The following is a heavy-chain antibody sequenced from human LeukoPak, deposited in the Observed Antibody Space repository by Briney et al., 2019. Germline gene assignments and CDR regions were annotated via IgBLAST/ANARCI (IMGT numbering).Heavy chain of an antibody. J-gene: IGHJ5*02. D-gene: IGHD2-2*01. Sequence: PSETLSLTCTVSGGSISSSSYYWGWIRQPPGKGLEWIGSIYYSGSTYYNPSLKSRVTISVDTSKNQFSLKLSSVTAADTAVYYCASHPLYCSSTSCYLLTWFDPWGQGTLVTVSS. V-gene: IGHV4-39*01. CDR3: ASHPLYCSSTSCYLLTWFDP. CDR1: GGSISSSSYY. CDR2: IYYSGST.